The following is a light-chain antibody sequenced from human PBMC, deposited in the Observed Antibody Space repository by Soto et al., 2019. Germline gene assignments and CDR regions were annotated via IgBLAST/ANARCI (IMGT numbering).Light chain of an antibody. CDR2: GAS. CDR1: QSVSRK. CDR3: QQYTNWPKT. V-gene: IGKV3D-15*01. Sequence: KGISQSPATLSISPREGATLSCRASQSVSRKLVWYQQKPGQAPRLLIYGASTRSTGIPERFSGSGSGTEFTLTISSLQSEDFAVYYCQQYTNWPKTFGQGPKV. J-gene: IGKJ1*01.